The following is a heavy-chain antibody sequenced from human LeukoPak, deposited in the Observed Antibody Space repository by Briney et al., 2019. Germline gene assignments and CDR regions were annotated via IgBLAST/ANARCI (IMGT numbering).Heavy chain of an antibody. V-gene: IGHV4-59*08. J-gene: IGHJ6*03. CDR3: ARHLGYSYVYVFYYYMDV. CDR1: GGSISSYY. Sequence: SETLSLTCTVSGGSISSYYWSWIRQPPGKGLEWIGYIYYSGSTNYNPSLKSRVTISVDTSKNQFSLKLSSGTAADTAVYYCARHLGYSYVYVFYYYMDVWGKGTTVTVSS. D-gene: IGHD5-18*01. CDR2: IYYSGST.